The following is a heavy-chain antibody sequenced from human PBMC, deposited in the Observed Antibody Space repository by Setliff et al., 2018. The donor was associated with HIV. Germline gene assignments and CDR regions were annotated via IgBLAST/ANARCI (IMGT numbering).Heavy chain of an antibody. CDR1: GDSISSYY. CDR2: IYYGST. D-gene: IGHD5-12*01. J-gene: IGHJ5*02. V-gene: IGHV4-59*08. Sequence: SETLSLTCTVSGDSISSYYWNWIRQPPGKALEWIGYIYYGSTHYNPSFEGRVTISVDTSKNQFSLKLRSVTAADTAVYYCARPGMATLKVWVDNWGQGTLVTVSS. CDR3: ARPGMATLKVWVDN.